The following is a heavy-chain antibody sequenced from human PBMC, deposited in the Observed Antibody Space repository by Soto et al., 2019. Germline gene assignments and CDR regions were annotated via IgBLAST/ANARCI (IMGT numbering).Heavy chain of an antibody. D-gene: IGHD3-16*01. J-gene: IGHJ5*02. V-gene: IGHV4-59*01. CDR2: IYYSGST. CDR3: ARNGDYYDYIWGSYRSHGGPYNWFDP. Sequence: SETLSLTCTVSGGSISSYYWSWIRQPPGKGLEWIGYIYYSGSTNYNPSLKSRVTISVDTSKNQFSLKLSYVTAADTAVYYCARNGDYYDYIWGSYRSHGGPYNWFDPWGQGTLVTVSS. CDR1: GGSISSYY.